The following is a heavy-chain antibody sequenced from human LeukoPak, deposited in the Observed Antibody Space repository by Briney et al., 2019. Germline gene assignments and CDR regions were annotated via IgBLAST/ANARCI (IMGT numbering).Heavy chain of an antibody. CDR2: INHSGST. Sequence: SETLSLTCAVYGGSFSGYYWSWIRQPPGKGLEWIGEINHSGSTNYNPSLKSRVTISVDTSKNQFSLKLSSVTAADTAVYYCARRGHYYYDSSGIGYYMDVWGKGTTVTVSS. CDR3: ARRGHYYYDSSGIGYYMDV. CDR1: GGSFSGYY. D-gene: IGHD3-22*01. J-gene: IGHJ6*03. V-gene: IGHV4-34*01.